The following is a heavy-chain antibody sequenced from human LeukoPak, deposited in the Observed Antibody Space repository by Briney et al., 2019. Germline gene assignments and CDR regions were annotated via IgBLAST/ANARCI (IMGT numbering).Heavy chain of an antibody. CDR3: ARAAHYYDSGGFLPEAFDV. J-gene: IGHJ3*01. Sequence: SGGSLRLSCTASGFTFNNYNMNWVRQAPGEGLEWGSYITSTSSTIYYADSVKGRFTISRDNARNSLYLQMNSLRAEDTAVYYCARAAHYYDSGGFLPEAFDVWGQGTMVTVSS. D-gene: IGHD3-22*01. V-gene: IGHV3-48*04. CDR1: GFTFNNYN. CDR2: ITSTSSTI.